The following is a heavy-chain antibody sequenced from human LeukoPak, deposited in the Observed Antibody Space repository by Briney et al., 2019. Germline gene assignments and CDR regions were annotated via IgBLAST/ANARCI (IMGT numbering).Heavy chain of an antibody. Sequence: ASVKVSCKASGGTFSSYAIGWLRQAPGLGLEWMGGIIPIFGTSNYAQKFQGRVTITADESTITAYMDLSSLRSEDTAVYYCARGHYDILTGYYSAVLNWFDPWGQGTLVTVSS. V-gene: IGHV1-69*13. CDR3: ARGHYDILTGYYSAVLNWFDP. D-gene: IGHD3-9*01. CDR1: GGTFSSYA. J-gene: IGHJ5*02. CDR2: IIPIFGTS.